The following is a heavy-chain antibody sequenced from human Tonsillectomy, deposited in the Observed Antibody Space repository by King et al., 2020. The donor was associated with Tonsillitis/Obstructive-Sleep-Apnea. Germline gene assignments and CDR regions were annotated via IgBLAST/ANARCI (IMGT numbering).Heavy chain of an antibody. V-gene: IGHV4-34*01. D-gene: IGHD3-22*01. Sequence: VQLQQWGAGLLKPSETLSLTCAVYGGSFSGYYWSWIRQPPGKGLEWIGEINHSGSTNYNPSLKSRVTISVDTSKNQFSPKLSSVTAADTAVYYCARRSAYYYASREPLGAFDIWGQGTMVTVSS. J-gene: IGHJ3*02. CDR1: GGSFSGYY. CDR3: ARRSAYYYASREPLGAFDI. CDR2: INHSGST.